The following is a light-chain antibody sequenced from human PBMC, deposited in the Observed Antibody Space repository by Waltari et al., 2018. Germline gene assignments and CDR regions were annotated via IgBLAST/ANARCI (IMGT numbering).Light chain of an antibody. Sequence: QSVLTQPPSVSGAPGQRVTISCTGSSSNIGAGYDVHWYQQLPGTAPKLLIFGTSMRPSGVPDPVSGSKSGTSASLAITGLQVEDEADYYCQSYDSSLSGGVFGGGTKLTVL. J-gene: IGLJ2*01. V-gene: IGLV1-40*01. CDR1: SSNIGAGYD. CDR2: GTS. CDR3: QSYDSSLSGGV.